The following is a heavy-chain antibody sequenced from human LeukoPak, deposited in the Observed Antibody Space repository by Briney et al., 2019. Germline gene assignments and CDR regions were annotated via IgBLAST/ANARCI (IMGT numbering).Heavy chain of an antibody. J-gene: IGHJ6*02. CDR2: ISSSSSTI. V-gene: IGHV3-48*04. CDR1: GFTFSSYA. CDR3: ARGLQLWFPHYYYYGMDV. Sequence: GGSLRLSCAASGFTFSSYAMSWVRQAPGKGLEWVSYISSSSSTIYYADSVKGRFTISRDNAKNSLYLQMNSLRAEDTAVYYCARGLQLWFPHYYYYGMDVWGQGTTVTVSS. D-gene: IGHD5-18*01.